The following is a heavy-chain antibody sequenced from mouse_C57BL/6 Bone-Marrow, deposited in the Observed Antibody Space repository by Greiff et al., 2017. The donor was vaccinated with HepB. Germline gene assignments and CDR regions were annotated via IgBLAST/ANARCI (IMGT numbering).Heavy chain of an antibody. CDR2: IHPSDSDT. D-gene: IGHD3-2*02. CDR3: APTAQATLAWFAY. CDR1: GYTFTSYW. Sequence: QVQLQQSGAELVKPGASVKVSCKASGYTFTSYWMHWVKQRPGQGLEWIGRIHPSDSDTNYNQKFKGKATLTVDKSSSTAYMQLSSLTSEDSAVYYCAPTAQATLAWFAYWGQGTLVTVSA. V-gene: IGHV1-74*01. J-gene: IGHJ3*01.